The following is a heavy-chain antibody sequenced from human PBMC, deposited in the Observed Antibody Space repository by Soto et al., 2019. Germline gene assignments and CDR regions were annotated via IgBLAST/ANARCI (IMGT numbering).Heavy chain of an antibody. V-gene: IGHV4-59*01. CDR3: ARVQMATLYFDY. CDR2: IYYSGTH. D-gene: IGHD5-12*01. Sequence: PSETLSLTCTVSGGSISSYYWSWVRQPPGKGLEWIGYIYYSGTHKYNPSLKSRLTISVDTSNNQFSLKLNSMTAADTAVYYCARVQMATLYFDYWGQGTLVTVSS. J-gene: IGHJ4*02. CDR1: GGSISSYY.